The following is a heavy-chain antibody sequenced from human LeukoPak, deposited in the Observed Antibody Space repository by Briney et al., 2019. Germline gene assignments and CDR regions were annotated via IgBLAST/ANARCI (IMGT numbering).Heavy chain of an antibody. V-gene: IGHV3-15*01. CDR1: GFTFSSFA. J-gene: IGHJ4*02. CDR2: IKSKTDGGTT. CDR3: TTDHKGAAADTGFDY. Sequence: GGSLRLSCAASGFTFSSFAMSWVRQAPGKGLEWVGRIKSKTDGGTTEYAAPVNGRFTISRDDSKNMLYLQMNSLKTEDTAVYCCTTDHKGAAADTGFDYWGQGTLVTVSS. D-gene: IGHD6-13*01.